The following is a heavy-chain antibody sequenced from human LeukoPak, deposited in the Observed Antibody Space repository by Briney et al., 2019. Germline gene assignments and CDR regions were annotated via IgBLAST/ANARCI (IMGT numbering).Heavy chain of an antibody. J-gene: IGHJ6*02. CDR1: GGPISISY. CDR2: IYNSGST. Sequence: PSDTLSLPCTVSGGPISISYWSWIRQPPGRGLEWIGCIYNSGSTKYNPSLKSRVTISEDTSKNQFSLKLSSVTAADTAVYYCARASPGAIYYYGMDVWGQGTTVTVSS. D-gene: IGHD3-10*01. V-gene: IGHV4-59*07. CDR3: ARASPGAIYYYGMDV.